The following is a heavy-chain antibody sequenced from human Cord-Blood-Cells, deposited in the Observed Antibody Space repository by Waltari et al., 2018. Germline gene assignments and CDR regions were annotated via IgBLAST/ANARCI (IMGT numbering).Heavy chain of an antibody. J-gene: IGHJ5*02. D-gene: IGHD3-3*01. CDR1: GGPISSSSYY. V-gene: IGHV4-39*02. Sequence: QLQLQESGPGLVKPSETLSLTCTVPGGPISSSSYYWGWIRQPPGKGLEWIGSIYYSGSTYYNPSLKSRVTISVDTSKNQFSLKLSSVTAADTAMYYCAREVVLDYDFWSGYLNWFDPWGQGTLVTVSS. CDR3: AREVVLDYDFWSGYLNWFDP. CDR2: IYYSGST.